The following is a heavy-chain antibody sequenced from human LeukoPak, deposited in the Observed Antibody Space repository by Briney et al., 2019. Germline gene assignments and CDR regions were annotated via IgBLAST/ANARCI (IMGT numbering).Heavy chain of an antibody. V-gene: IGHV1-69*13. CDR2: IIPIFGTA. CDR1: GGTFSSYA. Sequence: SVKVSCEASGGTFSSYAISWVRQAPGQGLEWMGGIIPIFGTANYAQKFQGRVTITADESTSTAYMELSSLRSEDTAVYYCARDQWPFYYDSSGYHYYYGMDVWGQGTTVTVSS. D-gene: IGHD3-22*01. J-gene: IGHJ6*02. CDR3: ARDQWPFYYDSSGYHYYYGMDV.